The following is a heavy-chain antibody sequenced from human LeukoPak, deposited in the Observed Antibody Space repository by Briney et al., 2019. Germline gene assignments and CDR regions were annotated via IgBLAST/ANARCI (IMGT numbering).Heavy chain of an antibody. CDR3: AKRGSSTVTSLY. J-gene: IGHJ4*02. V-gene: IGHV3-23*01. CDR1: GFTFSSYA. D-gene: IGHD4-17*01. CDR2: ISGSGGST. Sequence: GGSLRLSCAASGFTFSSYAMSWVRQAPGKGLEWVSAISGSGGSTYYADSVKGRFTISRDNSKHTLYLQMNSLRAEDTAVYYCAKRGSSTVTSLYWGQGTLVTVSS.